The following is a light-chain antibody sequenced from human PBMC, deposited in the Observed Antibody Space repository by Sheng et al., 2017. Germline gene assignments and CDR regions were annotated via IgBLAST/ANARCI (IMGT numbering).Light chain of an antibody. CDR2: KVS. Sequence: DVVMTQSPLSLPVTLGQPASISCRSSQSLVYSDGNTYLTWFQQRPGQSPRRLFYKVSNRDSGVPDRFSGSGSGTDFTLKISRVEAEDVGVYYCMQHTHWPHTFGQGTEAGGSN. CDR1: QSLVYSDGNTY. CDR3: MQHTHWPHT. V-gene: IGKV2-30*01. J-gene: IGKJ2*01.